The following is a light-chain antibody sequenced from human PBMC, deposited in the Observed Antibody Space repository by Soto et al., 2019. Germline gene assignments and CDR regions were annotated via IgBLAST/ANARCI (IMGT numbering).Light chain of an antibody. V-gene: IGLV1-40*01. Sequence: QSVLTQPPSVSGAPGQRVTISCTGSSSNIGAGYDVHWYQQLPGTAPKLLIYGNSNRPSGVPDRFSGSKSGTSASLAITGLQAAGEAESSGPSDDSSLGGVVFGGGTQLTVL. J-gene: IGLJ2*01. CDR3: PSDDSSLGGVV. CDR1: SSNIGAGYD. CDR2: GNS.